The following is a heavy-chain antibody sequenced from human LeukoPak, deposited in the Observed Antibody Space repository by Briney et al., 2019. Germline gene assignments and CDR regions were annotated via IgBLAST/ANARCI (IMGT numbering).Heavy chain of an antibody. CDR1: GFTFSSYA. V-gene: IGHV3-30*04. J-gene: IGHJ4*02. CDR2: ISYDGSNK. CDR3: ARVWGDSSGWYYFDY. D-gene: IGHD6-19*01. Sequence: PGRSLRLSCAGSGFTFSSYAMHWVRQAPGKGLEWVAVISYDGSNKYYADSVKGRFTISRDNSKNTLYLQMNSLSAEDTAVYYCARVWGDSSGWYYFDYWGQGTLVTVSS.